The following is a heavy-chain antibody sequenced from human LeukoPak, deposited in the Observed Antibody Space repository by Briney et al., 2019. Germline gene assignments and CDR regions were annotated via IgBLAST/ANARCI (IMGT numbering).Heavy chain of an antibody. CDR3: ANPLGGSGSYSVDY. J-gene: IGHJ4*02. D-gene: IGHD1-26*01. CDR2: ISGSGGST. Sequence: PGGSLRLSCAASGLTFSSYAMSWVRQAPGKGLEWVSAISGSGGSTYYADSVKGRFTISRDNSKNTLYLQMNSLRAEDTAVYYCANPLGGSGSYSVDYWGQGTLVTVSS. V-gene: IGHV3-23*01. CDR1: GLTFSSYA.